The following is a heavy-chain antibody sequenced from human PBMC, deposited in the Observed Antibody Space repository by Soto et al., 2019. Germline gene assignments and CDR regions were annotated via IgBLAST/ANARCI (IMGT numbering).Heavy chain of an antibody. Sequence: SETLSLTCTVSGDSLSSGGHYWSWIRQHPGKGLEWIGHIYDSVNTYYSPSLRSRVTISADMSKNQFSLNLRSVTVADTAVYYCARVDHRGYFAILTDYWGQGTLVTVSS. D-gene: IGHD3-9*01. V-gene: IGHV4-31*03. CDR1: GDSLSSGGHY. CDR2: IYDSVNT. CDR3: ARVDHRGYFAILTDY. J-gene: IGHJ4*02.